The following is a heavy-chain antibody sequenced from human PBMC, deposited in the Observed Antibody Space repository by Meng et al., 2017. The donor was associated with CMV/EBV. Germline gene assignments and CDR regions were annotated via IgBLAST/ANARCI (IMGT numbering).Heavy chain of an antibody. CDR2: ISGSGLNT. CDR3: AKDPTTLILGTTEADY. V-gene: IGHV3-23*04. Sequence: VESGGRLVQRGGSLRLSCAASGFTLSSYALSWVRQAPGKGLEWVSAISGSGLNTYYAASVKGRFTISRDNSKNTLSLLMNSLRAEDTAIYYCAKDPTTLILGTTEADYWGQGVLVTVSS. D-gene: IGHD1-26*01. J-gene: IGHJ4*02. CDR1: GFTLSSYA.